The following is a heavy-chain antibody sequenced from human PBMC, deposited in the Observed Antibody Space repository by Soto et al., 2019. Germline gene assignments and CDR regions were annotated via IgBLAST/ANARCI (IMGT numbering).Heavy chain of an antibody. V-gene: IGHV2-5*02. CDR1: GFSLSTGRKG. Sequence: QITLKESGPTLVKPTQTLTLTCTFSGFSLSTGRKGVGWIRQPPGKALEWLALIYWDDDKRYSPSLKSRLIITKDTSKNQVVLTMTNMDPVDTATYYCAHRTVISLSAYFDYWGQGTLVTVSS. J-gene: IGHJ4*02. CDR3: AHRTVISLSAYFDY. D-gene: IGHD3-16*02. CDR2: IYWDDDK.